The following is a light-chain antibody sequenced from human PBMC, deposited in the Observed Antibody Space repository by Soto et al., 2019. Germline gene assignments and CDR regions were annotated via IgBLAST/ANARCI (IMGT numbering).Light chain of an antibody. J-gene: IGKJ1*01. CDR1: QSVSRS. V-gene: IGKV3-15*01. CDR3: QQYDNWWT. CDR2: GAF. Sequence: EILMTQSPATLSVSPGERATLSCRASQSVSRSVAWYQQKPGQAPRLLIYGAFTRATGIPARFSGSGSGTEFTLTISSLQSEDFAVYYCQQYDNWWTFGQGTKVEIK.